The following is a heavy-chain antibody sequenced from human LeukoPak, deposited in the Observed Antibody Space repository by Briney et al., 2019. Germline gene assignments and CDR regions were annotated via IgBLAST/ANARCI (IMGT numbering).Heavy chain of an antibody. V-gene: IGHV1-69*04. CDR3: AREKCNCFDY. CDR2: IIPILGIT. Sequence: ASVKVSCKASGGTFSSFPISWVRQAPGQGLEWMGRIIPILGITNYAQNFQGRVTVTADKSTGTAYMELSSLRSDDTAVYYCAREKCNCFDYWGQGTLVTVSS. J-gene: IGHJ4*02. CDR1: GGTFSSFP.